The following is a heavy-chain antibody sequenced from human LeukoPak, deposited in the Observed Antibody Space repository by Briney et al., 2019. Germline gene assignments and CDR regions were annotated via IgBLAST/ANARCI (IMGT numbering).Heavy chain of an antibody. Sequence: RASVKVSCKASGYTFTSYYIHWVRQAPGQGLEWMGIINPSGGSTNYAQKFQGRVTMTRDTSTSTVYMELSSLRSDDTAVYYRARDIGFGELSLYFDYWGQGTLVTVSS. V-gene: IGHV1-46*01. CDR2: INPSGGST. CDR3: ARDIGFGELSLYFDY. J-gene: IGHJ4*02. D-gene: IGHD3-10*01. CDR1: GYTFTSYY.